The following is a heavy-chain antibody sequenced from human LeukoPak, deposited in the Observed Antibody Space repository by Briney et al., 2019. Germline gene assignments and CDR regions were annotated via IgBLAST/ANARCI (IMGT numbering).Heavy chain of an antibody. CDR1: GGSFSSYY. CDR3: ARQTGSGLFILP. Sequence: SETLSLTCAVYGGSFSSYYWSWIRQPPGKGLEWIGEINHSGSTNYKPSLKSRVTISLDTSKNQFSLKLTSVTAADTAVYYCARQTGSGLFILPGGQGTLVTVSS. CDR2: INHSGST. J-gene: IGHJ4*02. D-gene: IGHD3/OR15-3a*01. V-gene: IGHV4-34*01.